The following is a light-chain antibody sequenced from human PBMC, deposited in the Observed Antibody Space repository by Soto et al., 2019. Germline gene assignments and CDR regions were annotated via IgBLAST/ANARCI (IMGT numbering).Light chain of an antibody. CDR1: IFDVGDNF. Sequence: QSVLTQPPSVSAAPGKKVTISCSGTIFDVGDNFVSWYQHFPGTAPKLLIYDDDRRPSGIPDRFSASKSGTSATLRIARVQPGDEADYYCASWDADVNAVFGGCTKRTVL. J-gene: IGLJ2*01. CDR3: ASWDADVNAV. CDR2: DDD. V-gene: IGLV1-51*01.